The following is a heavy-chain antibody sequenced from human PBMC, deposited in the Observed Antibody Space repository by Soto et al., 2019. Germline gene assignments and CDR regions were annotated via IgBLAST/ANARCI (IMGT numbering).Heavy chain of an antibody. V-gene: IGHV3-73*02. CDR3: TRSGGSYSFGY. CDR2: IRSKTHSYAT. D-gene: IGHD1-26*01. Sequence: EVQLVESGGGLVQPGESLELSCAASGFTLSGSAVHWVRQASGKGLEWVGRIRSKTHSYATEYIASVKGRFTMSRDDSNNTAYLQMNGLKTDDTAVYYCTRSGGSYSFGYWGQGTLVTVSS. J-gene: IGHJ4*02. CDR1: GFTLSGSA.